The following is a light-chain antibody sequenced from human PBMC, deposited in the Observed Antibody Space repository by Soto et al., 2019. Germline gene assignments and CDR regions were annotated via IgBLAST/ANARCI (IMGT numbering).Light chain of an antibody. J-gene: IGLJ2*01. CDR2: EVS. Sequence: QSALTQPASVSGSPGQSITISCTGTSSDVGVYNFVSWYQQHPGKAPKLMISEVSNRPSGVSNRFSGSKSGNTASLTISGLQAEDEADYYCTSYSSSTTLEVFGGGTKLTV. CDR3: TSYSSSTTLEV. CDR1: SSDVGVYNF. V-gene: IGLV2-14*01.